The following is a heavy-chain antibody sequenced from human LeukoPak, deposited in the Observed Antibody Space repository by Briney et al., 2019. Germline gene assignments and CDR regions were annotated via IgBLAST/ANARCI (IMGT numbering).Heavy chain of an antibody. CDR3: ARNTDRDAYMTS. CDR2: IKQDGTET. J-gene: IGHJ5*02. D-gene: IGHD5-24*01. Sequence: PGGSLRLSCEVTGFTLSSYWMSWVRQAPGKGLEWVANIKQDGTETHYGDSVKGRFTISRDKAKNSLYLQLNSLRGEDTAVYYCARNTDRDAYMTSWGQGTLVTVSS. CDR1: GFTLSSYW. V-gene: IGHV3-7*01.